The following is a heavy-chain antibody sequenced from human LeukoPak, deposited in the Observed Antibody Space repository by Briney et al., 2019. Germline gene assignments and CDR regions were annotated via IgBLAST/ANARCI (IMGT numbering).Heavy chain of an antibody. CDR3: ARVLTGYYDSSGYNNWFDP. J-gene: IGHJ5*02. D-gene: IGHD3-22*01. V-gene: IGHV4-59*10. CDR2: IYTSGST. Sequence: PSETLSLTCAVYGGSFSGYYWSWIRQPPGKGLEWVGRIYTSGSTNYNPSLKSRVAMSVDTSKNQFSLKLSSVTAADTAVYYCARVLTGYYDSSGYNNWFDPWGQGTLVTVSS. CDR1: GGSFSGYY.